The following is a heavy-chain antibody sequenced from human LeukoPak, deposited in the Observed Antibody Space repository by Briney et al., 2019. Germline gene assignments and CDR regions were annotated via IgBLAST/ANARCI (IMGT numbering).Heavy chain of an antibody. CDR2: INHIGST. CDR1: GGSFSDYY. Sequence: PSETLSLTCAVYGGSFSDYYWSWIRQPPGKGLEWIGEINHIGSTNYNPSLKSRVTVSVDTSKNQFSLKVSSVTAADTAVYYCARAAANFNWFDPWGQGTLVTVSS. J-gene: IGHJ5*02. CDR3: ARAAANFNWFDP. V-gene: IGHV4-34*01. D-gene: IGHD1-1*01.